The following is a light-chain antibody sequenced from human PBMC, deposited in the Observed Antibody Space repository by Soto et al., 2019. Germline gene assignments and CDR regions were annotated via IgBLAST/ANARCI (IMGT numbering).Light chain of an antibody. CDR3: LQHNIYPWT. Sequence: DIQMTQSPSTLSASVGDGVTITCRASQRISTWLAWYQQKPGKAPKLLISDASSLETGVPSRFSGSGSGTDFTLTISSLQPEDFATYFCLQHNIYPWTFGQGTKVDI. CDR1: QRISTW. J-gene: IGKJ1*01. CDR2: DAS. V-gene: IGKV1-5*01.